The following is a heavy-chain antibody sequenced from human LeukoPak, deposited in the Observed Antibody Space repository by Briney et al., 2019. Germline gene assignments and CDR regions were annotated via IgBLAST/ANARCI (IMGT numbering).Heavy chain of an antibody. Sequence: GGSLRLSCAASGFTFSSYSMNWVRQAPGKGLEWVSSISSSSSYIYYADSVKGRFTISRDNAKNSLYLQMNSLRAEDTALYYCAKDISPGDIVVVPAAPSFDYWGQGTLVTVSS. CDR2: ISSSSSYI. J-gene: IGHJ4*02. CDR1: GFTFSSYS. CDR3: AKDISPGDIVVVPAAPSFDY. D-gene: IGHD2-2*01. V-gene: IGHV3-21*04.